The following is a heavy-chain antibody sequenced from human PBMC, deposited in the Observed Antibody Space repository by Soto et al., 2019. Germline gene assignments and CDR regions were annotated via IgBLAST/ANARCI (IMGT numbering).Heavy chain of an antibody. V-gene: IGHV3-21*01. CDR1: GFTFRTYT. CDR3: ARDRGYDAHDYYYNAMDV. Sequence: EVQLVESGGGLVKPGGSLRLSCVASGFTFRTYTMNWVRQAPGKGLEWVSGIRGFSPYTFYAESVKVRFTISRDNAKNSLYLQMNSLGVEDTAVYYCARDRGYDAHDYYYNAMDVWGQGTTVTVSS. J-gene: IGHJ6*02. CDR2: IRGFSPYT. D-gene: IGHD2-15*01.